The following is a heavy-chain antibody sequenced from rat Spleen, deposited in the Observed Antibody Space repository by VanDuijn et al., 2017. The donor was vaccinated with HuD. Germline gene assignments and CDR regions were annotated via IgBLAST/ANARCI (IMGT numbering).Heavy chain of an antibody. V-gene: IGHV5-35*01. CDR3: TGGGHSALNWFAY. J-gene: IGHJ3*01. CDR2: ITRDGSST. CDR1: GLTFNKYW. D-gene: IGHD3-3*01. Sequence: EVQLVESGGGLVQPGRSLKLSCVASGLTFNKYWMTWIRQAPGKGLEWVASITRDGSSTYYPDTVKGRFVISKDNAKDTGYLHMNNLRSEDTAMYYCTGGGHSALNWFAYWGQGTLVTVSS.